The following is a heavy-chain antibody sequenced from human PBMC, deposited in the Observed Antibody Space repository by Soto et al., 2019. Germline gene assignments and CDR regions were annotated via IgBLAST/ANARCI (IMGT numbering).Heavy chain of an antibody. V-gene: IGHV4-30-4*01. Sequence: QVQLQESGPGLVKPSQALSLTCSVSGGSMSSGDYYWSWIRQPPGKGLEWIGYIYYSGSTYYNPALKSRRTISVETSKNQFALQLTSTTAAAPAVYSCARGRVRWYDIAWGQGTIVTVSS. CDR3: ARGRVRWYDIA. J-gene: IGHJ3*01. CDR1: GGSMSSGDYY. D-gene: IGHD2-15*01. CDR2: IYYSGST.